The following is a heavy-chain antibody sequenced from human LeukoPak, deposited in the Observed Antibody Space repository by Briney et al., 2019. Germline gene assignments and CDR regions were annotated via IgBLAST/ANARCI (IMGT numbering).Heavy chain of an antibody. D-gene: IGHD2-21*02. CDR3: ATAPQETAILD. CDR2: IDSDGHPT. V-gene: IGHV3-74*01. CDR1: GFTFSSSW. J-gene: IGHJ4*02. Sequence: GGSLRLSCAASGFTFSSSWMHWVRQAPGKGLVWVSRIDSDGHPTTYADSLKGRFTISRDNAKNTLYLQMNGLSAEDTAVYYCATAPQETAILDWGQGTLVTVSS.